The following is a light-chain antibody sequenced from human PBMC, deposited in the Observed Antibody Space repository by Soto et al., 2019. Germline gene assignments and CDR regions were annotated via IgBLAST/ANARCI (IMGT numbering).Light chain of an antibody. CDR1: QDISSY. V-gene: IGKV1-9*01. CDR3: QHLNSWPPIT. CDR2: TAS. J-gene: IGKJ5*01. Sequence: DIPLTQSPSFLSASVGDTVTITCRASQDISSYLAWYQQKPGKAPKVLIHTASILESGVPPRFSGSGSGTHFTLTISNLQPEDFATYYCQHLNSWPPITFGQGTRLEMK.